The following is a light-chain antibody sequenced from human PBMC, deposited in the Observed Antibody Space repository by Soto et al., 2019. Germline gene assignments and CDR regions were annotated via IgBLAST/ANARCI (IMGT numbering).Light chain of an antibody. Sequence: QSVLTQPPSASGSPGQSVTISCTGTSSDVGGYNYVSWYRQHPGKAPKLMIYEVTKRPSGVPDRFSGSKSGNTASLTVSGLQAEDEADYYCSSYACSNNLVFGGGTKLTVL. CDR1: SSDVGGYNY. J-gene: IGLJ2*01. V-gene: IGLV2-8*01. CDR2: EVT. CDR3: SSYACSNNLV.